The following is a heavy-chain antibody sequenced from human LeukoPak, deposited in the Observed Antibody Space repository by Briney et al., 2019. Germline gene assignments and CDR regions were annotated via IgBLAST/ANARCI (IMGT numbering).Heavy chain of an antibody. V-gene: IGHV4-59*01. D-gene: IGHD3-3*02. CDR2: IYSSGST. Sequence: SETLSLTCTVSGAAISTCFLRWIRQSPGKGLEWIGYIYSSGSTKYNPSLKSRVTISVDASKNQFALTLRSLTAADTAVYYCARHFWSRSVGCDPWGQGTLVTVSS. CDR1: GAAISTCF. CDR3: ARHFWSRSVGCDP. J-gene: IGHJ5*02.